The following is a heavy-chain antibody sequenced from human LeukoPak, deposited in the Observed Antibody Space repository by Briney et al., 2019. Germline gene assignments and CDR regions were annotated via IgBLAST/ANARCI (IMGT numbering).Heavy chain of an antibody. J-gene: IGHJ4*02. CDR3: ARSYDFWSGYYHAY. CDR2: IYYSGST. Sequence: SETLSLTCTVSGGSISSYYWSWIRQPPGKGLEWIGYIYYSGSTNYNPSLKSRVTISVDTSKNQFSLKLSSVTAADTAVYYCARSYDFWSGYYHAYWGQGTLVTVSS. D-gene: IGHD3-3*01. CDR1: GGSISSYY. V-gene: IGHV4-59*12.